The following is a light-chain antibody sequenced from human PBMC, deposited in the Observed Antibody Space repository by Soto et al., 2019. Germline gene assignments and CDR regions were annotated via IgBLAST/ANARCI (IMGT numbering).Light chain of an antibody. Sequence: AIQLTQSPSSLSASVGDTVTITCRASQGITTALAWYQQKPGKAPKLLISVASSLESGLPSRFSGSGSGTDFTLTINSLQPEDFATYYCQQFNSYPITFGQGTRLEIK. CDR3: QQFNSYPIT. CDR1: QGITTA. CDR2: VAS. J-gene: IGKJ5*01. V-gene: IGKV1-13*02.